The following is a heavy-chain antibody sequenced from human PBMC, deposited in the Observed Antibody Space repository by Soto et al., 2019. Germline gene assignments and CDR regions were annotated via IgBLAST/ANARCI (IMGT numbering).Heavy chain of an antibody. CDR2: ILDDGNNK. CDR3: ARDDEGGSYCDLGH. CDR1: GFTFSNHI. V-gene: IGHV3-30-3*01. J-gene: IGHJ4*02. D-gene: IGHD3-10*01. Sequence: QVQLVESGGGVVQPGRSLRLSCAASGFTFSNHIMHWVRQAPGKGLVWVAVILDDGNNKYYADSVKGRFTISRDNSKNTLYLQMNSLRTEDTAVYYCARDDEGGSYCDLGHWCQGTLVTVSS.